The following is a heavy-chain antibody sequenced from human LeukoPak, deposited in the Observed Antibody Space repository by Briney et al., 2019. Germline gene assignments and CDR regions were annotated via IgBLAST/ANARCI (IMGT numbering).Heavy chain of an antibody. J-gene: IGHJ4*02. V-gene: IGHV3-9*01. Sequence: GGSLRLSCAASGFTFDDYAMHWVRQAPGKGLEWVSGISWNSGTIGYADSVKGRFTISRDNAKNSLYLQMNSLRAEDTALYYCAKAGSGSYLYYFDYWGQGTLVTVSS. CDR3: AKAGSGSYLYYFDY. CDR1: GFTFDDYA. CDR2: ISWNSGTI. D-gene: IGHD1-26*01.